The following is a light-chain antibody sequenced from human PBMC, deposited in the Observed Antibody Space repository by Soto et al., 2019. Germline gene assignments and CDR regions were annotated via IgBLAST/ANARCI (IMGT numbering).Light chain of an antibody. CDR2: GPS. V-gene: IGKV3-15*01. CDR1: QSVSSY. J-gene: IGKJ5*01. Sequence: EIVLTQYTATLSLSPGERATLSCRASQSVSSYLAWYQQKPGQAPRLLIYGPSTRATGISARFSGSGSGTEFTLTISSLQSEDFAVYYCQQYHNWPITFGQGTLLE. CDR3: QQYHNWPIT.